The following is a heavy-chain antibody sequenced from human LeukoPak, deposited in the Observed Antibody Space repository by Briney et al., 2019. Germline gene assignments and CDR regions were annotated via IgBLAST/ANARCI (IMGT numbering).Heavy chain of an antibody. Sequence: GGSLRLSCAASGFTFSSFEMNWVRQGPGRGLEWVSYISNNGYTIYYADSVKGRFTISRDNAKNSLYLQMNSLRAEDTAVYYCAREEGGDSSGWALDYWGQGTLVTVSS. CDR2: ISNNGYTI. CDR3: AREEGGDSSGWALDY. J-gene: IGHJ4*02. CDR1: GFTFSSFE. V-gene: IGHV3-48*03. D-gene: IGHD6-19*01.